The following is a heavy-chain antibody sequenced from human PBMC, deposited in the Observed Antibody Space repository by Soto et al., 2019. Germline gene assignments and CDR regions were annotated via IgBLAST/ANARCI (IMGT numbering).Heavy chain of an antibody. CDR3: ARDSSGWFGFDY. V-gene: IGHV2-5*02. D-gene: IGHD6-19*01. CDR1: GFSLSTSGVG. Sequence: AGPTLVNPTQTLTLTCTFSGFSLSTSGVGVGWIRQPPGKALEWLALIYWDDDRRYNPSLKSRLTITKDTSKNQVVLTVTNMDPVDTATYFCARDSSGWFGFDYWGQGTLVTVS. CDR2: IYWDDDR. J-gene: IGHJ4*02.